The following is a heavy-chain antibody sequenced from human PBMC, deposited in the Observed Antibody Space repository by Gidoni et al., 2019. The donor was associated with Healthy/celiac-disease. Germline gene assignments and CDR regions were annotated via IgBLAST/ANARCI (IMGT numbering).Heavy chain of an antibody. Sequence: QVQLQQWGAGLLKPSETLSLTCAVYGGSFSGYYWSWIRQPQGKGLEWIGEINHSGSTNDNPSLESRVTISVDTSKNQFSLKLSSVTAADAAVYYCARHIVVVPAAIPYYYYYYMDVWGKGTTVTVSS. V-gene: IGHV4-34*01. J-gene: IGHJ6*03. CDR3: ARHIVVVPAAIPYYYYYYMDV. D-gene: IGHD2-2*01. CDR1: GGSFSGYY. CDR2: INHSGST.